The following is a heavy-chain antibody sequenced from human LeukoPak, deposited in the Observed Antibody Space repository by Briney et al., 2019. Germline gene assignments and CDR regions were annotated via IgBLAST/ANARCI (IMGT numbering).Heavy chain of an antibody. J-gene: IGHJ3*02. CDR3: ARDSSGYYLSAFDI. CDR2: IYYSGST. D-gene: IGHD3-22*01. V-gene: IGHV4-39*02. CDR1: GGSISSSSYY. Sequence: MPSETLSLTCTVSGGSISSSSYYWGWLRQPPGKGLEWIGSIYYSGSTYYNPSLKSRVTISVDTSKNQFSLKLSSVTAADTAVYYCARDSSGYYLSAFDIWGQGTMVTVSS.